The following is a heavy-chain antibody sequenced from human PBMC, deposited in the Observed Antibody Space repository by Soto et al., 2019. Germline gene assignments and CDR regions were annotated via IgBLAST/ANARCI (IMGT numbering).Heavy chain of an antibody. CDR3: AREGMFHFEAKDYYPSTYGLDF. D-gene: IGHD3-10*01. V-gene: IGHV1-2*02. J-gene: IGHJ6*02. Sequence: ASVKVSCKASGDSLDGYYINWVRQTPGQGLEWMGWICPKSGGTRLQRRFQGRVSMTSESSTGPVYLDVTSLAFDDTAVYYRAREGMFHFEAKDYYPSTYGLDFWGQGTTVTVSS. CDR1: GDSLDGYY. CDR2: ICPKSGGT.